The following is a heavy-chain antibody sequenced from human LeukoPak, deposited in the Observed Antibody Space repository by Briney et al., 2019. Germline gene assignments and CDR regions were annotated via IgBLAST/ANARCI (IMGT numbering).Heavy chain of an antibody. CDR3: ARRPGFAYGDYAIDWFDP. D-gene: IGHD4-17*01. V-gene: IGHV4-39*01. CDR2: IYYSGST. Sequence: PSETLSLTCTVSGGSISSRSYYWGWIRQPPGKGLEWIGNIYYSGSTYYNPSLKSRVTISVDTSKNQFSLKLSSVTAADTAVYYCARRPGFAYGDYAIDWFDPWGQGTLVTVSS. CDR1: GGSISSRSYY. J-gene: IGHJ5*02.